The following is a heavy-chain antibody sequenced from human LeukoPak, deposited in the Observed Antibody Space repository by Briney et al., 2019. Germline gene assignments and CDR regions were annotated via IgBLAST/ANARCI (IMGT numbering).Heavy chain of an antibody. Sequence: GGSLRLSCAASGFTFSNYVMQWVRQAPGKGLEWVALIAHDGSNKYYADSVKGRFTISRDNSKNTLYLQMNSLRPDDTAVYYCAKGGVWFGNSNPWGQGTLVTVSS. CDR2: IAHDGSNK. CDR1: GFTFSNYV. J-gene: IGHJ5*02. V-gene: IGHV3-30*18. CDR3: AKGGVWFGNSNP. D-gene: IGHD3-10*01.